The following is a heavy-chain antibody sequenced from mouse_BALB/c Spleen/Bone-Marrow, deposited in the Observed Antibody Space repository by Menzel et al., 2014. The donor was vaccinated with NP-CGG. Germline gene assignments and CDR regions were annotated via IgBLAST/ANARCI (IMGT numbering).Heavy chain of an antibody. D-gene: IGHD2-4*01. Sequence: EVKLMESGPSLVKPSQPLSLTCSVTGYSITSGYWNWVRHFPGNKLEYMGYISYSGSTYYNPSLKSRISIIRDTSKNQYYLQMNSVTTEDTATYYCARYKGYYDHDGDYFDYWGQGTTLTVSS. CDR2: ISYSGST. V-gene: IGHV3-8*02. CDR3: ARYKGYYDHDGDYFDY. CDR1: GYSITSGY. J-gene: IGHJ2*01.